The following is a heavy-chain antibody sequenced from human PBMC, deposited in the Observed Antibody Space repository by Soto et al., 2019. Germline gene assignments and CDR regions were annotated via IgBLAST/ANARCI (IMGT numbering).Heavy chain of an antibody. CDR3: ARVGATGGLDY. V-gene: IGHV4-59*01. Sequence: SETLSLTCTVSGGSISSYYWSWIRQPPGKGLEWIGYIYYSGSTNYNPSLKSRVTISVDTSKNQFSLKLSSVTAADTAVYYCARVGATGGLDYWGQGTLVTVSS. CDR2: IYYSGST. CDR1: GGSISSYY. J-gene: IGHJ4*02. D-gene: IGHD1-26*01.